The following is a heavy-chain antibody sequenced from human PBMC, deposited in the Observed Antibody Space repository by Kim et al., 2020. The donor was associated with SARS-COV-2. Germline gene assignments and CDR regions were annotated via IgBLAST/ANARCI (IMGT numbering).Heavy chain of an antibody. CDR3: ARVAAYYYDSSGYCIDY. Sequence: KGRFTIPRDNAKNSLDLQMNRLRAEDTAVYYCARVAAYYYDSSGYCIDYWGQGTLVTVSS. V-gene: IGHV3-11*06. D-gene: IGHD3-22*01. J-gene: IGHJ4*02.